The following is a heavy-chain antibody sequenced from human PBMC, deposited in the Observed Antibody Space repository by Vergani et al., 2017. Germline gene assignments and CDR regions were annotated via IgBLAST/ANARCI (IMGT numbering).Heavy chain of an antibody. CDR2: IYYSGST. V-gene: IGHV4-59*01. CDR3: ARGLDRYSSGWYAFDI. J-gene: IGHJ3*02. D-gene: IGHD6-19*01. CDR1: GGPISSYY. Sequence: QVQLQESGPGLVKPSETLSLTCTVSGGPISSYYWSWIRQPPGKGLEWIGYIYYSGSTNYNPSLKSRVTISVDTSKNQFSLKLSSVTAADTAVYYCARGLDRYSSGWYAFDIWGQGTMVTVSS.